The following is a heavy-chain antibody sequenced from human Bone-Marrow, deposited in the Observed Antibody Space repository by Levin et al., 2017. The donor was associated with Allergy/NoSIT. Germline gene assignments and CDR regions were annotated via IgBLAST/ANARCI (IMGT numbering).Heavy chain of an antibody. Sequence: GESLKISCAASGFTFRDHYMDWVRQAPGKGLEWVGRSRDKTNSYTTEYAASVKGRFTISRDDSKNSVYLQMNRLKTEDTAVYYCTRGPSSGYMDAWGQGTTVTV. CDR1: GFTFRDHY. CDR2: SRDKTNSYTT. J-gene: IGHJ6*02. V-gene: IGHV3-72*01. CDR3: TRGPSSGYMDA. D-gene: IGHD3-22*01.